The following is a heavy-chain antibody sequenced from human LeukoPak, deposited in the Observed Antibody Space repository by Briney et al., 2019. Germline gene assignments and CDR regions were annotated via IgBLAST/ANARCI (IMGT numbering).Heavy chain of an antibody. CDR3: ARGAPYYYDSSGYYQFDY. Sequence: SETLSLTCAVYGGSFSGYYWSWIRQPPGKGLEWIGEINHSGSTNYNPSLKSRVTISVDTSKNQFSLKLSSVTAADTAVYYCARGAPYYYDSSGYYQFDYWGQGTLVTVSS. CDR1: GGSFSGYY. CDR2: INHSGST. D-gene: IGHD3-22*01. J-gene: IGHJ4*02. V-gene: IGHV4-34*01.